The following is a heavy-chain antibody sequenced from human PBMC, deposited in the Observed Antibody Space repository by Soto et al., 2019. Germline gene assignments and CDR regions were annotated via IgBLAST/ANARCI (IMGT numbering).Heavy chain of an antibody. V-gene: IGHV3-30*18. CDR3: AKEIVATISGSGFDYYYGMDV. D-gene: IGHD5-12*01. CDR1: GFTFSSYG. Sequence: GSSLRLSCAASGFTFSSYGMHWVLQAPGKGLEWVAVISYDGSNKYYADSVKGRFTISRYNSKNTLYLQMNSLRAEDTAVYYCAKEIVATISGSGFDYYYGMDVWAQGTTVTVSS. J-gene: IGHJ6*02. CDR2: ISYDGSNK.